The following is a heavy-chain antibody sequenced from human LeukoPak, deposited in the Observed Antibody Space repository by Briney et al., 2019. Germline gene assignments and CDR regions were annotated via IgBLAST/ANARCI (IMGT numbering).Heavy chain of an antibody. D-gene: IGHD6-19*01. Sequence: SSETLSLTCTVSGGSIRSRSYCWGWIRQPPGKGLEWIGKIYYSGSTYYNPSLKSRVTISVDTSKNQFSLKLSSVTAADTAMYYCARGWTLKTPLGRVAGTSSRRGRYFDYWGQGTLVTVSS. V-gene: IGHV4-39*01. CDR2: IYYSGST. J-gene: IGHJ4*01. CDR3: ARGWTLKTPLGRVAGTSSRRGRYFDY. CDR1: GGSIRSRSYC.